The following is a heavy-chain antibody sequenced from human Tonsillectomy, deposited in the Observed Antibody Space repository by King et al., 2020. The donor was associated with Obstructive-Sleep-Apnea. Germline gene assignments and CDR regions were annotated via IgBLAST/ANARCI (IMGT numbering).Heavy chain of an antibody. CDR3: ARDVPYDWLVPYYYYGMDV. J-gene: IGHJ6*02. CDR2: MFTSGST. Sequence: VQLQESGPGLVKPSETLSLTCTVSGGSISSYSWAWIRQPAGEGLEWIGRMFTSGSTNCNPSLKSRVTMSVDTSKNQFSLQLSSVTAADTAVYYCARDVPYDWLVPYYYYGMDVWGQGTTVTVSS. D-gene: IGHD3-9*01. V-gene: IGHV4-4*07. CDR1: GGSISSYS.